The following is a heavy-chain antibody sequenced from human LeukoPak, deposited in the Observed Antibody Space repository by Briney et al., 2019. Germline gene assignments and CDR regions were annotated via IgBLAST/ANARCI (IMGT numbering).Heavy chain of an antibody. CDR1: GFTFSSYG. D-gene: IGHD3-22*01. V-gene: IGHV3-30*03. CDR2: IYNDGSQE. Sequence: GRSLRLSCTASGFTFSSYGMHWVRQAPGKGLEWVTFIYNDGSQEYYADSVKGRFSISRDNSKNTLYLQMNSLRAEDTAVYYCARERSSSGYPDDYWGRGTLVTVSS. J-gene: IGHJ4*02. CDR3: ARERSSSGYPDDY.